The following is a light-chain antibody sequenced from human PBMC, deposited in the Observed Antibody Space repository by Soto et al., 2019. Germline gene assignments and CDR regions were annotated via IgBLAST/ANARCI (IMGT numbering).Light chain of an antibody. CDR2: EVS. CDR1: SSDVGSYNY. CDR3: SSYTSSSTL. J-gene: IGLJ1*01. V-gene: IGLV2-14*01. Sequence: QSALTQPASVSGSPGQSITISCTGTSSDVGSYNYVSWYQQHPGKAPKLMIYEVSDRPSGISSRFSGSKSGNTASLTISGLQPEDEADYYCSSYTSSSTLFGTGTKVTV.